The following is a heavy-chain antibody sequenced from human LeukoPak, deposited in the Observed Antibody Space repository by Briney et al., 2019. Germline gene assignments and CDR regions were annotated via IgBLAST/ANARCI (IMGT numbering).Heavy chain of an antibody. CDR2: IYYSGST. Sequence: PSETLSLTCTVSGGSISSYYWSWIRQPPGKGLEWIGYIYYSGSTNYNPSLKSRVTISVDTSKNQFSLKLSSVTAADTAVYYCARLSYSRSWHAALDYWGQGTLVTVSS. CDR3: ARLSYSRSWHAALDY. J-gene: IGHJ4*02. D-gene: IGHD6-13*01. CDR1: GGSISSYY. V-gene: IGHV4-59*01.